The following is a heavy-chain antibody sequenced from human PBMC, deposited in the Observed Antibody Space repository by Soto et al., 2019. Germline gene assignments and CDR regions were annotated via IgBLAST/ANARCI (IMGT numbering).Heavy chain of an antibody. V-gene: IGHV4-4*07. J-gene: IGHJ4*02. CDR1: GGCITTYD. Sequence: SETLSLTCTVCGGCITTYDWSWIRQPAGKGLEWIGRIYHTGYTNPNSSLKSRLTMSVDTSKNQFFLRLSSVTAADTAVYYCARVAGAKFDFWGQGILVTVS. CDR3: ARVAGAKFDF. CDR2: IYHTGYT. D-gene: IGHD1-1*01.